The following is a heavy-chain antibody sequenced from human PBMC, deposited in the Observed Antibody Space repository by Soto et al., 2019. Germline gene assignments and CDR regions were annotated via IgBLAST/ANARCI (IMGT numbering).Heavy chain of an antibody. D-gene: IGHD3-10*01. CDR2: INPNSGGT. Sequence: ASVKVSCKASGYTFTGYYMHWVRQAPGQGLEWMGWINPNSGGTNYAQTFQGWVTMTRDTSISTAYMELSRLRSDDTAVYYCARSGNFYPRYYYYYGMYVWGQRSTLTV. CDR1: GYTFTGYY. V-gene: IGHV1-2*04. J-gene: IGHJ6*01. CDR3: ARSGNFYPRYYYYYGMYV.